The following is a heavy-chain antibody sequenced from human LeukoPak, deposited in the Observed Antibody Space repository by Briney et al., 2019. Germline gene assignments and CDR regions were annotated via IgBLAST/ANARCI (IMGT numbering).Heavy chain of an antibody. J-gene: IGHJ4*02. D-gene: IGHD3-9*01. CDR2: ISGRSDNT. CDR3: AEWGDYDVLTGYYVSDF. Sequence: GASLRLSCAASGFIFSNYAMYWVRQAPGKGLEWVSAISGRSDNTYYADSVKGRFTLSRDSSKNTLYLQMNSLRADDTVVYYCAEWGDYDVLTGYYVSDFWGRGTLVTVSS. CDR1: GFIFSNYA. V-gene: IGHV3-23*01.